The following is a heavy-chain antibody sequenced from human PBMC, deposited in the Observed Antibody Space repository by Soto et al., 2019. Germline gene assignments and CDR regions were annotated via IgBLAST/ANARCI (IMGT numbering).Heavy chain of an antibody. CDR1: GGSITFNEY. V-gene: IGHV4-39*07. CDR3: ARGITMVRGVIPHWFDP. Sequence: PSETLSLTCSVSGGSITFNEYWGWIRQPPGKGLEWIGSIYLDGSTNYNPSLKSRVTISVDTSKNQFSLKLSSVTAADTAVYYCARGITMVRGVIPHWFDPWGQGTLVTVSS. CDR2: IYLDGST. D-gene: IGHD3-10*01. J-gene: IGHJ5*02.